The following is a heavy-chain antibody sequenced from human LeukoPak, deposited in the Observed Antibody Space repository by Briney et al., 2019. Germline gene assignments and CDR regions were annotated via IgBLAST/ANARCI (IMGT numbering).Heavy chain of an antibody. CDR1: GFTFTDYW. CDR3: ARQAGSGFDY. V-gene: IGHV3-74*01. D-gene: IGHD3-10*01. J-gene: IGHJ4*02. CDR2: VKSDGGGI. Sequence: GGSLRLSCAVSGFTFTDYWFHWVCQAPGKGLEWVSRVKSDGGGINYGDSVKGRFTMSRDNAKNTLYLQMNSLRAEDTAVYYCARQAGSGFDYWGQGSLVTVSS.